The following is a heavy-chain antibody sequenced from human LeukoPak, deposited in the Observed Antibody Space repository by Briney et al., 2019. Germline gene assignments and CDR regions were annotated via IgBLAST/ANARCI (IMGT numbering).Heavy chain of an antibody. CDR1: GFTVSSYA. Sequence: GGSLRLSCAASGFTVSSYAMSWVRQAPGKGLEWVSAISGSGGSTYYADSVKGQFTISRDNSKNTLYMRMNSLRAEDTAVYYCAKATKNWGSGNYFDYWGQGTLVTVSS. CDR2: ISGSGGST. J-gene: IGHJ4*02. D-gene: IGHD7-27*01. CDR3: AKATKNWGSGNYFDY. V-gene: IGHV3-23*01.